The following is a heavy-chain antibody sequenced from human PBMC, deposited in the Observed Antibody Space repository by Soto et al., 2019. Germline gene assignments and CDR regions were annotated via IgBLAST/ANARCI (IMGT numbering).Heavy chain of an antibody. J-gene: IGHJ6*02. Sequence: SETLSLTCTVSGGSISSGDYYWSWIRQPPGKGLEWIGYIYYSGSTYYNPSLKSRVTISVDTSKNQFSLKLSSVTAADTAVYYCARDRRITIFGVDPYYGMDVWGQGTTVTVSS. CDR3: ARDRRITIFGVDPYYGMDV. CDR1: GGSISSGDYY. V-gene: IGHV4-30-4*01. CDR2: IYYSGST. D-gene: IGHD3-3*01.